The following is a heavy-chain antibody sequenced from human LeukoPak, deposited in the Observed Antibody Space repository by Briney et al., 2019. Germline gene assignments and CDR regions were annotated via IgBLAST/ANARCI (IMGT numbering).Heavy chain of an antibody. D-gene: IGHD3-16*01. J-gene: IGHJ4*02. CDR2: ISGSGGST. CDR1: GFTFSSYA. V-gene: IGHV3-23*01. Sequence: GGSLRLSCATSGFTFSSYAMSWVRQAPGKGLEWVSAISGSGGSTYYADSVKGRFTISRDNSKNTLYLQMNSLRAEDTAVYYCAKVVSEGGTPFDYWGQGTLVTVSS. CDR3: AKVVSEGGTPFDY.